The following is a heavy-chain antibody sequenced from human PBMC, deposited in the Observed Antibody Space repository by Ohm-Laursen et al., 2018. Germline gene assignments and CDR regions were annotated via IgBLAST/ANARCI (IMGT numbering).Heavy chain of an antibody. CDR1: GYTFTDYY. D-gene: IGHD2-21*02. CDR3: ARILGVTKSFDY. J-gene: IGHJ4*02. Sequence: ASVNVSCKASGYTFTDYYMHWMRQAPGQGLEWMGCINPNSGGADYAQNFQVRVTMTRDKSMSTAYMELSRLRSDDTAVYYCARILGVTKSFDYWGQGSLVTVSS. CDR2: INPNSGGA. V-gene: IGHV1-2*02.